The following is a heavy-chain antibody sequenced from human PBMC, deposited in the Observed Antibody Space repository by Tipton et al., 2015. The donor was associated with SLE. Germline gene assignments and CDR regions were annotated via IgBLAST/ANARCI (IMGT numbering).Heavy chain of an antibody. CDR1: GASISRSDYY. D-gene: IGHD6-19*01. CDR3: ARLGAVADLDY. V-gene: IGHV4-61*08. J-gene: IGHJ4*02. Sequence: TLSLTCSVAGASISRSDYYWSWIRQPPGKGLEWIGYIYYSGSTNYNPSPNSRVTISVDTSKNQFSLKLSSVTAADTAVYYCARLGAVADLDYWGQGTLVTVSS. CDR2: IYYSGST.